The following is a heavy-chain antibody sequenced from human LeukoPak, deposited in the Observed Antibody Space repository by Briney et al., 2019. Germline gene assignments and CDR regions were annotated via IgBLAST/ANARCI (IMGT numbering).Heavy chain of an antibody. CDR1: GYTLTELS. CDR2: ISAYNGNT. J-gene: IGHJ3*02. V-gene: IGHV1-18*01. D-gene: IGHD2-2*01. CDR3: ARVYCSSTSCLHAFDI. Sequence: ASVKVSCKVSGYTLTELSMHWVRQAPGKGLEWMGWISAYNGNTNYAQKLQGRVTMTTDTSTSTAYMELRSLRSDDTAVYYCARVYCSSTSCLHAFDIWGQGTMVTVSS.